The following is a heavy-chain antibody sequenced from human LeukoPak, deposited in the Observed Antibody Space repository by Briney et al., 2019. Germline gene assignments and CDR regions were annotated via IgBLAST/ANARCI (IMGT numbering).Heavy chain of an antibody. CDR3: ARDLWGFDR. CDR2: LNPNSGGT. D-gene: IGHD2-21*01. V-gene: IGHV1-2*02. J-gene: IGHJ5*02. Sequence: ASVKVSCKASGYTFTGSYIHWVRQAPGQGLEWMGSLNPNSGGTNSAQKFQGRVTMARDTSISTAYMQLSGLRSDDTAVYHCARDLWGFDRWGQGTLVTVSS. CDR1: GYTFTGSY.